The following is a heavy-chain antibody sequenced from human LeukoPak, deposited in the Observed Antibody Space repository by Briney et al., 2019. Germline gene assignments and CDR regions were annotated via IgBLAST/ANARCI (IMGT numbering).Heavy chain of an antibody. Sequence: GGSLRLSCAASGFNFSNYAMSWVRQAPGEGLEWVSAISGSGGNTYYADSVNGRFTISRDNSQNTFFLQMNSLRADDTAIYYCAKCLTSTGTCYFDYWGQGTLVTVSS. J-gene: IGHJ4*02. CDR3: AKCLTSTGTCYFDY. CDR2: ISGSGGNT. V-gene: IGHV3-23*01. CDR1: GFNFSNYA. D-gene: IGHD1-1*01.